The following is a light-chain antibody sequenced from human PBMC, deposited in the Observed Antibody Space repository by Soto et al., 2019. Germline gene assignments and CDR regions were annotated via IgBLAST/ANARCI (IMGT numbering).Light chain of an antibody. Sequence: EIVWTQSPATLSLSPGERATLSCRASQSVSSYLAWYQQKPGQAPRLLIYDASNRATGIPARFSGSGSGTDFTLTISSLEPEHFAVYYCQQRSNWPPLITVGQGTRREIK. CDR3: QQRSNWPPLIT. J-gene: IGKJ5*01. CDR2: DAS. V-gene: IGKV3-11*01. CDR1: QSVSSY.